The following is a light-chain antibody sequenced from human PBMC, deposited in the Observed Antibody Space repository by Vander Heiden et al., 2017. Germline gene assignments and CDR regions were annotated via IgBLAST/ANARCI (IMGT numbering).Light chain of an antibody. CDR3: QQRDNSLWT. CDR1: QNISSY. CDR2: AAS. J-gene: IGKJ1*01. Sequence: DIQMTQSPSSLSASLGDRVTITCRTSQNISSYLNWYQQKPGKAPKLLIYAASTLQSPVPSRFSGSESGTDFTLTISRLQPEDFATYYCQQRDNSLWTFGQGTKVEIK. V-gene: IGKV1-39*01.